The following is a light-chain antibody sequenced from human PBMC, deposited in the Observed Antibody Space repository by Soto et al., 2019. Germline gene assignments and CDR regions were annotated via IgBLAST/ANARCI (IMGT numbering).Light chain of an antibody. Sequence: QLVLTQSSSASVSLGSSVKLTCTLSSGHSSYIIAWHQQQPGKAPRYLMKLEGSGSYNKGSGVPDRFSGSSSGADRYLTISNLQFEDEADYYCETWDFNTRVFGGGTKVTVL. CDR3: ETWDFNTRV. CDR2: LEGSGSY. CDR1: SGHSSYI. V-gene: IGLV4-60*02. J-gene: IGLJ3*02.